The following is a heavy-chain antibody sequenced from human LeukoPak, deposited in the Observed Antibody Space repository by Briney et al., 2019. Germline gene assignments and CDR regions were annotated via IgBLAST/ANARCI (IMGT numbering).Heavy chain of an antibody. Sequence: PGESLKISCKGSGYSFSIYWIGWVRQMPGNGLEWMGIIYPGDSDTRYIPSFQGQVTISADKSTSTAYLQWRSLKASDTAMYYCARIGGRGSGWAIDYWGQGTLVTVSS. CDR1: GYSFSIYW. CDR2: IYPGDSDT. J-gene: IGHJ4*02. D-gene: IGHD6-19*01. CDR3: ARIGGRGSGWAIDY. V-gene: IGHV5-51*01.